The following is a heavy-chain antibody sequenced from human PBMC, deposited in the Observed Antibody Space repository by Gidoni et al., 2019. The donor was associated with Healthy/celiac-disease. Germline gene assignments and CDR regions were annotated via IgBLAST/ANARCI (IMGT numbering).Heavy chain of an antibody. J-gene: IGHJ4*02. CDR3: ARRGRVGANPYIDY. V-gene: IGHV4-4*02. D-gene: IGHD1-26*01. CDR1: GGSISSSNW. Sequence: QVQLQESGPGLVKPSGTLSLTCAVSGGSISSSNWWSWVRQPPGTGLEWIGEIYHSGSTNYNPALKSRVTISVDKSKNQFSLKLSSVTAADTAVYYCARRGRVGANPYIDYWGQGTLVTVSS. CDR2: IYHSGST.